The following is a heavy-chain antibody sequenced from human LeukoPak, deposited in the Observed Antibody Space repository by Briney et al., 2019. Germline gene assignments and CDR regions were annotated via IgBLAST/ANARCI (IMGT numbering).Heavy chain of an antibody. Sequence: GGSLRLSCAASAFTFSDYYMSWIRQAPGKGLEWVSYISSSGSTIYYADSVKGRFTISRDNAKNSLYLQMNSLRAEDTAVYYCARARGSSGPRHYYYGMDVWGQGTTVTVSS. CDR1: AFTFSDYY. CDR3: ARARGSSGPRHYYYGMDV. CDR2: ISSSGSTI. V-gene: IGHV3-11*01. J-gene: IGHJ6*02. D-gene: IGHD6-19*01.